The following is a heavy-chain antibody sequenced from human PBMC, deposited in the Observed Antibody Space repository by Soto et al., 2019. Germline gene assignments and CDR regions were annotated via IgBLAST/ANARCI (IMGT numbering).Heavy chain of an antibody. CDR1: GYTFTRYY. Sequence: GASVKVSCKASGYTFTRYYMHWVRLAPGQGLVWMGIINPSAGDTIYAQKFQGRVTMTRDTSTSTVYMELHNLRSDDTAVYYCAREADYGDPTNYVMDVGGQGTTVTVSS. CDR3: AREADYGDPTNYVMDV. CDR2: INPSAGDT. J-gene: IGHJ6*02. D-gene: IGHD4-17*01. V-gene: IGHV1-46*03.